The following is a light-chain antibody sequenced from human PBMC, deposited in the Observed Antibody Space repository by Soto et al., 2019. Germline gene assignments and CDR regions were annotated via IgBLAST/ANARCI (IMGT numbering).Light chain of an antibody. CDR1: QSVSSN. Sequence: EIVMTQSPAALSVSPGERATLSCRASQSVSSNLAWYQQNPGQAPRLLIYDASTRAAGVPARFSGSGTETEFTLTISSLQSEDFAVYYCQQYNTWPTFGQGTKVEIK. CDR3: QQYNTWPT. CDR2: DAS. J-gene: IGKJ1*01. V-gene: IGKV3-15*01.